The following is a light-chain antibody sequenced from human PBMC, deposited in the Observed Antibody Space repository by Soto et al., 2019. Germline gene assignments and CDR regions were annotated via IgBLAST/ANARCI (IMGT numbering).Light chain of an antibody. CDR3: AAWDESLNGLV. CDR1: NSNIGSNT. Sequence: QSVLTQPPSVSGTPGQRVALSCSGSNSNIGSNTVNWYQQLPGAAPKLIIYSNDQRPSGVPDRFSGSRSATSASLAISGLQYEDEGNFCCAAWDESLNGLVFGGGTKLTVL. J-gene: IGLJ2*01. V-gene: IGLV1-44*01. CDR2: SND.